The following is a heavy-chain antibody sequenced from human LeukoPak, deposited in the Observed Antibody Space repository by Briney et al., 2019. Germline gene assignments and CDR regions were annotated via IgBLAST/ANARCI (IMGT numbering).Heavy chain of an antibody. CDR3: ASTRQQLVYYY. CDR2: INHSGST. J-gene: IGHJ4*02. D-gene: IGHD6-13*01. V-gene: IGHV4-34*01. CDR1: GGSFSGYY. Sequence: PSETLSLTCAVYGGSFSGYYWSWIRQPPGKGLEWIGEINHSGSTNYNPSLKSRVTISVDTSKNQFSLKLSSVTAADTAVYYCASTRQQLVYYYWGQGTLVTVSS.